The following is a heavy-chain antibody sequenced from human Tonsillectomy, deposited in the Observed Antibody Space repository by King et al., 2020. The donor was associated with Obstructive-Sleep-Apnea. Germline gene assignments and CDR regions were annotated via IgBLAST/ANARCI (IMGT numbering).Heavy chain of an antibody. D-gene: IGHD3-22*01. CDR2: ISGSGGRT. Sequence: VQLVESGGGLVQPGGSLRLSCAASVFSFSRYALTWVRLAPGTGLQWGSAISGSGGRTYYTDSVKGRFTISRDNSKNQLYLQMSSLRVEDTAMYHCVKDSDYNSGGYNYPEYWGQGTLVTVSS. CDR1: VFSFSRYA. V-gene: IGHV3-23*04. CDR3: VKDSDYNSGGYNYPEY. J-gene: IGHJ4*02.